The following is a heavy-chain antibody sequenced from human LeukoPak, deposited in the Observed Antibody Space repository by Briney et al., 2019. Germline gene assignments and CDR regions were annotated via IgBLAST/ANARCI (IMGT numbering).Heavy chain of an antibody. J-gene: IGHJ4*02. Sequence: SETLSLTCAVSGYSISSSNWWGWIRQPPGKGLEWIGYIFYSGSAYYNPSLKSRVTMSIDTSKNQFSLKLNSVTAVDTAVYYCARTALDTTIYFHYWGQGTLVTVSS. CDR3: ARTALDTTIYFHY. CDR2: IFYSGSA. D-gene: IGHD5-18*01. V-gene: IGHV4-28*01. CDR1: GYSISSSNW.